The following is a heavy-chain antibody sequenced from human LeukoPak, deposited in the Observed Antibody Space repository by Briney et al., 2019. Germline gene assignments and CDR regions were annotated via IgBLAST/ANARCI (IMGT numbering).Heavy chain of an antibody. Sequence: GGSLRLSCAASGFIFSSYAMSWVRQAPGKGLEWVSGISGSGGSTYYADSVKGRFTISRDNSKNTLYLQMNSLRAEDTAVYYCAKDGYSSGWAFDYWGQGTPVTVSS. J-gene: IGHJ4*02. CDR3: AKDGYSSGWAFDY. CDR2: ISGSGGST. CDR1: GFIFSSYA. D-gene: IGHD6-19*01. V-gene: IGHV3-23*01.